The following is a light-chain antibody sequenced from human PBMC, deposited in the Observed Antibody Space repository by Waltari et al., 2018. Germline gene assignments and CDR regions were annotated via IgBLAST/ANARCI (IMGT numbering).Light chain of an antibody. J-gene: IGKJ2*01. Sequence: DIQMTQSPSTLSASVGDRVTITCRASQSIRSWLAWYQQRPGKAPKLLIYDPSTLESGVPSRCSGSGSGTEFTLTISSLQPDDFATYYCQQYNSYSYTFGQGTNLEIK. CDR3: QQYNSYSYT. CDR2: DPS. V-gene: IGKV1-5*01. CDR1: QSIRSW.